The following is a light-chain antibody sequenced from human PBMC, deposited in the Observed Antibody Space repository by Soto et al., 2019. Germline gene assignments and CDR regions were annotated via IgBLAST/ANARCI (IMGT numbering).Light chain of an antibody. J-gene: IGKJ4*01. CDR2: AAS. Sequence: DIQMTQSPSSLSASVGDTVTITCRSSLFISTYLNWYQQKLGKAPKLLIYAASSLQRGVPSRFRGSGSGSDFTLTISSLQPEDYATYYCQQSHSAPLTFGGGTKVEIK. V-gene: IGKV1-39*01. CDR1: LFISTY. CDR3: QQSHSAPLT.